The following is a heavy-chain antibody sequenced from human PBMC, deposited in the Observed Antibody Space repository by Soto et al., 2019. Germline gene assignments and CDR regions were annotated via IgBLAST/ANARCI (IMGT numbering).Heavy chain of an antibody. CDR3: ARDSQYSTSWQRFDS. V-gene: IGHV1-18*01. D-gene: IGHD6-13*01. CDR2: VNTYNGNP. Sequence: QVHRVQSGGELKKPGASVKVSCKASGYTFTNYAISWVRQAPGRGLEWMGWVNTYNGNPNYAQIFQGRVTMTTDTSTGTAYMELRSLKSDDSAIYYCARDSQYSTSWQRFDSGGQGTLVTVSS. CDR1: GYTFTNYA. J-gene: IGHJ4*02.